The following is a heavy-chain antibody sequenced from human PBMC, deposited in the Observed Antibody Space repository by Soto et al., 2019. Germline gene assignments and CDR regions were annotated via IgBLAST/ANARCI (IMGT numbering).Heavy chain of an antibody. J-gene: IGHJ6*02. CDR2: IYYSGST. CDR3: ARHWGGSHYYYYGMDV. D-gene: IGHD3-10*01. CDR1: GGSISSYY. Sequence: SETLSLTCTVSGGSISSYYWSWIRQPPGKGLEWIGYIYYSGSTNYNPSLKSRVTISVDTSKNQFSLKLSSVTAADTAVYYCARHWGGSHYYYYGMDVWGQGTTVTVSS. V-gene: IGHV4-59*08.